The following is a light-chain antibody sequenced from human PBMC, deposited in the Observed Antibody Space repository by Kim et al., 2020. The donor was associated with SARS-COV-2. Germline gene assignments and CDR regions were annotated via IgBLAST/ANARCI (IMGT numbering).Light chain of an antibody. V-gene: IGKV3-11*01. CDR3: QQQTKWPPAPS. CDR1: QSVGIS. CDR2: DAA. Sequence: SPGEGATLSCRASQSVGISLAWYRHTRGQPPRLLIYDAAIRATGIPDRFSGSGSGTDFTLTIGSLESEDFAVYYCQQQTKWPPAPSFGGGTKLEI. J-gene: IGKJ4*01.